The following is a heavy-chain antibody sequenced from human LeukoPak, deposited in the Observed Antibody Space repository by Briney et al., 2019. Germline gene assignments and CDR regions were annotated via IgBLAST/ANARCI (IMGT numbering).Heavy chain of an antibody. CDR1: GGSISSSSYY. D-gene: IGHD6-19*01. Sequence: ASETLSLTCTVSGGSISSSSYYWGWIRQPPGKGLEWIGSIYYSGSTYYNPSLKSRVTISVDTSKNQFSLKLSSVTAADTAVYYCARHVLYSSGWPYYLDYWGQGTLVTVSS. V-gene: IGHV4-39*01. J-gene: IGHJ4*02. CDR3: ARHVLYSSGWPYYLDY. CDR2: IYYSGST.